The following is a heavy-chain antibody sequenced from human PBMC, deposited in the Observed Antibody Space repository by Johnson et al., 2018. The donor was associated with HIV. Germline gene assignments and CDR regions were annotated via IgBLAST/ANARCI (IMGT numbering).Heavy chain of an antibody. V-gene: IGHV3-30-3*01. D-gene: IGHD2-15*01. CDR1: GFTFSSYA. CDR3: ARPDIVVVVANAFDI. J-gene: IGHJ3*02. Sequence: QVQLVESGGGVVQPGRSLRLSCAASGFTFSSYAMHWVRQAPGKGLEWVAVISYDGSSKYNADSVKGRFTISRDNSKNTLYLQMNSLRAEDTAVYYCARPDIVVVVANAFDIWGQGTMVTVSS. CDR2: ISYDGSSK.